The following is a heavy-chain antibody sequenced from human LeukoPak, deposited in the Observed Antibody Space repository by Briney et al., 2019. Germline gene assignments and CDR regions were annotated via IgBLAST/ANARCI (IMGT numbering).Heavy chain of an antibody. CDR1: GFTFSSYA. Sequence: GGSLRLSCAASGFTFSSYAMSWVRQAPGKGLEWVSAISGSGGSTYYADSVKGRFTISRDNSKNTLYLQMNSLRAEDTAVYYCASLLGDYGSGSINWFDPWGQGTLVTVSS. J-gene: IGHJ5*02. V-gene: IGHV3-23*01. D-gene: IGHD3-10*01. CDR2: ISGSGGST. CDR3: ASLLGDYGSGSINWFDP.